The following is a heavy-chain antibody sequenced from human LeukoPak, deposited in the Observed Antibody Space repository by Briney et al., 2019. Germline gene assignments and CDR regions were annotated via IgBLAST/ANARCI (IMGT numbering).Heavy chain of an antibody. D-gene: IGHD5-18*01. CDR1: GGSISSYY. CDR2: IYYSGST. V-gene: IGHV4-59*08. Sequence: SETLSLTCTVSGGSISSYYWSWIRQPPGKGLEWIGYIYYSGSTNYNPSLKSRVTISVDTSKNQFSLKLSSVTAADTAVYYCATYSYGYYFDYWGQGTLVTVSS. CDR3: ATYSYGYYFDY. J-gene: IGHJ4*02.